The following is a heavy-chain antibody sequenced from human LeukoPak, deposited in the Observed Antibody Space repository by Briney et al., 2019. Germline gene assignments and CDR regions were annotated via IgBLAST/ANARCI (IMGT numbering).Heavy chain of an antibody. CDR1: GFTFSRFW. Sequence: GGSLRLSCAVSGFTFSRFWMSWVRQAPGKGLEWVAHINQDRSQTYYVDSVKGRFTISRDNTKNSLFLVMNNLRVEDTAVYYCAREGHYGNDAFDVWDQGTLVTVSS. CDR3: AREGHYGNDAFDV. CDR2: INQDRSQT. V-gene: IGHV3-7*01. D-gene: IGHD4-17*01. J-gene: IGHJ3*01.